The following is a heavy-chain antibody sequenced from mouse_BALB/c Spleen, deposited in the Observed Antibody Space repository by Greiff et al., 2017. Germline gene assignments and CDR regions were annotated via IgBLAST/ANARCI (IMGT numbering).Heavy chain of an antibody. Sequence: QVTLKESGPGILQPSQTLSLTCSFSGFSLSTSGMGVSWIRQPSGKGLEWLAHIYWDDDKRYNPSLKSRLTISKDTSRNQVFLKITSVDTADTATYYCARIYYYGSSYYYAMDYWGQGTSVTVSS. J-gene: IGHJ4*01. CDR1: GFSLSTSGMG. CDR3: ARIYYYGSSYYYAMDY. CDR2: IYWDDDK. V-gene: IGHV8-12*01. D-gene: IGHD1-1*01.